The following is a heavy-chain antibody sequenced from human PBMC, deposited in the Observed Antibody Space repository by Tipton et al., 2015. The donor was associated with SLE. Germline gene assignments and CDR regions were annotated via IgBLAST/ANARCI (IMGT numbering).Heavy chain of an antibody. Sequence: LRLSCTVSGGSIGSYFWSWIRQSPGKGLEWIGHIYYSGSTNYNPSLKSRVTMSVDTSKSQFSLNLNSVTAADTAVYYCARDQVLYYYGMDVWGQGTTVTVSS. J-gene: IGHJ6*02. CDR1: GGSIGSYF. CDR3: ARDQVLYYYGMDV. CDR2: IYYSGST. V-gene: IGHV4-59*13.